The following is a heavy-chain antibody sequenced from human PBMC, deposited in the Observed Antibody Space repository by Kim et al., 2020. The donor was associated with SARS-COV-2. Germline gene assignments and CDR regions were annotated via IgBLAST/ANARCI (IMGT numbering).Heavy chain of an antibody. Sequence: SVKGRFTISRDNSKNTLYLQMNSLRAEDTAVYYCARARDYYGSGRASLDYWGQGTLVTVSS. D-gene: IGHD3-10*01. CDR3: ARARDYYGSGRASLDY. V-gene: IGHV3-30*07. J-gene: IGHJ4*02.